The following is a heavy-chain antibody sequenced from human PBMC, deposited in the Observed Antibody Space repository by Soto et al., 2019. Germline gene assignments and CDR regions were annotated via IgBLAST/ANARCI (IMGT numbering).Heavy chain of an antibody. CDR2: IQNVGPT. Sequence: EVQLVESGGGLVQPGGSLRLSCAASGFTVSSKYMSWVRQAPGKGLEWVSLIQNVGPTYYADSVKGRFTISRDTSENTVHLQMDSLRAEDTAVYYCARDDVLCDGGRCYGVPLDVWGTGTTVTVSS. V-gene: IGHV3-66*01. CDR3: ARDDVLCDGGRCYGVPLDV. CDR1: GFTVSSKY. D-gene: IGHD2-15*01. J-gene: IGHJ6*04.